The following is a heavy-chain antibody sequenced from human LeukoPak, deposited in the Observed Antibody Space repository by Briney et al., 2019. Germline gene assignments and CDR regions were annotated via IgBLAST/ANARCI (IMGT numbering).Heavy chain of an antibody. V-gene: IGHV1-2*02. CDR2: INPNSGGT. CDR1: GYTFTGYY. CDR3: ARDYRKGYCSGGSCYTPVAFDI. J-gene: IGHJ3*02. Sequence: ASVKVSCKDSGYTFTGYYMHWVRQAPGQGLGWMGWINPNSGGTDYAQKFQGRVTMTRDTSISTAYMELSRLRSDDTAVYYCARDYRKGYCSGGSCYTPVAFDIWGQGTMVTVSS. D-gene: IGHD2-15*01.